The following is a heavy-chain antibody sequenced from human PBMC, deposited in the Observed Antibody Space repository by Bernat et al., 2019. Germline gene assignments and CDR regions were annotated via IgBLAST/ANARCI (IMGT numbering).Heavy chain of an antibody. CDR2: VKSKTDGGTT. Sequence: EVQPVESGGGLVKPGGSLRLACAASGFTFSSAWMSWVRQAPGKGLEWVGRVKSKTDGGTTDYAAPVKGRFTISRDDSKNTLYLQLNSLKTEDTAVYFCATGYCSAGSCAFDIWGQGTMVTVSS. V-gene: IGHV3-15*01. J-gene: IGHJ3*02. CDR1: GFTFSSAW. CDR3: ATGYCSAGSCAFDI. D-gene: IGHD2-15*01.